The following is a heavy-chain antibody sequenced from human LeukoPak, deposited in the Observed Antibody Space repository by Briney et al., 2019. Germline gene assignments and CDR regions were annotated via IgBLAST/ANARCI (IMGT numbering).Heavy chain of an antibody. CDR3: ARGHYYDSSGYYNY. Sequence: ASVKVSCKASGYTFTGYYMHWVRQAPGQGLEWMGWINPNSGGTNYAQKFQGRVTMTRDTSISTAYMELSRLRSDDTAMYYCARGHYYDSSGYYNYWGQGTLVTVSS. CDR2: INPNSGGT. V-gene: IGHV1-2*02. D-gene: IGHD3-22*01. CDR1: GYTFTGYY. J-gene: IGHJ4*02.